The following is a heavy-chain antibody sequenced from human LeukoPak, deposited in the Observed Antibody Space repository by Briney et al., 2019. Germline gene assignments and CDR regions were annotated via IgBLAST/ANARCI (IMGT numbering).Heavy chain of an antibody. CDR2: IRGSGGST. J-gene: IGHJ3*02. V-gene: IGHV3-23*01. CDR3: AKERGRWLQFGFESDAFDI. Sequence: PGGSLRLSCAASGFTFSSYAMSWVRQAPGKRLEWVSAIRGSGGSTYYADSVKGRFTISRDNSKNTLYLQMNSLRAEDTAVYYCAKERGRWLQFGFESDAFDIWGQGTMVTVSS. D-gene: IGHD5-24*01. CDR1: GFTFSSYA.